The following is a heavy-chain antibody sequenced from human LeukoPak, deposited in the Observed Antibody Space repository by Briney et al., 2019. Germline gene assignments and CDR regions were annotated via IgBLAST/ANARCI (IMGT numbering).Heavy chain of an antibody. J-gene: IGHJ4*02. D-gene: IGHD2-15*01. Sequence: GGSLRLSCTASGFTFSSYTMTWVRQAPGKGLKWVSTITTGDGNTYYADSVKGRFTTSRDNSKNTLYLQMNSLRAEDTAVYYCAKKLSVVVVAALDYWGQGTLVTVSS. CDR2: ITTGDGNT. CDR3: AKKLSVVVVAALDY. CDR1: GFTFSSYT. V-gene: IGHV3-23*01.